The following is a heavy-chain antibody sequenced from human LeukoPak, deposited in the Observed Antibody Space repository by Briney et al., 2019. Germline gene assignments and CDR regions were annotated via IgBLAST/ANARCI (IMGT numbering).Heavy chain of an antibody. CDR2: INHSGST. D-gene: IGHD6-13*01. J-gene: IGHJ4*02. CDR3: ARGSLDPYMAAAGSLDY. V-gene: IGHV4-34*01. CDR1: GGSFSGYY. Sequence: SETLSLTCAVYGGSFSGYYWSWIRQPPGKGLEWIGEINHSGSTNYNPSLKSRVTISVDTSKNQFSLKLSSVTAADTAVYYCARGSLDPYMAAAGSLDYWGQGTLVTVSS.